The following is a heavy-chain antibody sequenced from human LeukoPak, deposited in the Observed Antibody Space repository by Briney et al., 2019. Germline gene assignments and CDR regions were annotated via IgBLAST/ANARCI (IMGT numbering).Heavy chain of an antibody. J-gene: IGHJ4*02. D-gene: IGHD2-2*01. CDR3: ARDLSALVIPAAYLDS. CDR1: GFSFSSYA. CDR2: ISGSGDNT. V-gene: IGHV3-23*01. Sequence: GGSLKLSCAASGFSFSSYAMSWVRQAPGKGLEWVSSISGSGDNTYYAESVKGRFTISRDNAKNSLSLQMNSLRADDTAVYYCARDLSALVIPAAYLDSWGQGTLVTVSS.